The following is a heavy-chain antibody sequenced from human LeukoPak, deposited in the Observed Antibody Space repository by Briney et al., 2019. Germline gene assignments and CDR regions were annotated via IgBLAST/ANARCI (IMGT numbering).Heavy chain of an antibody. CDR2: IKSDGST. J-gene: IGHJ1*01. Sequence: GGSLRLSCAAPGFTFSSYWMHWVRQATGKGLVWVSRIKSDGSTRYADSVKGRFTISRDNAKNTVSLQMNSLRAEDTGVYYCARAPSEIGGYYPEYFRHWGQGTLVTVSP. D-gene: IGHD3-22*01. CDR3: ARAPSEIGGYYPEYFRH. V-gene: IGHV3-74*01. CDR1: GFTFSSYW.